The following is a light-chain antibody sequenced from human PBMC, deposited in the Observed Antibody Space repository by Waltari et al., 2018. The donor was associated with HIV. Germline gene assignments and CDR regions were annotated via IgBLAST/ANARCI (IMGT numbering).Light chain of an antibody. CDR1: SSDVGRYNL. Sequence: QSALTQPASVSGSRGQSITISCTGTSSDVGRYNLFSWYQQHPGKAPKLMIYEGSKRPSGVSNRFSGSKSGNTASLTISGLQTEDEADYYCCSYAGNREIFGGGTKLTVL. CDR3: CSYAGNREI. CDR2: EGS. V-gene: IGLV2-23*01. J-gene: IGLJ2*01.